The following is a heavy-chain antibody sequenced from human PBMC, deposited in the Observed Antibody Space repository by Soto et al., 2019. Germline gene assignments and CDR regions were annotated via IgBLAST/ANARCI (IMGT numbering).Heavy chain of an antibody. CDR1: GFTFSNYP. V-gene: IGHV3-21*01. Sequence: CAASGFTFSNYPMNWVRQAPGKGLEWVSSITSSSSYIYYADSVKGRFTISRDNAKNSLYLQMNSLRAEDTAVYYCARGGIMVPAPVPNSYLGQGILVTGS. CDR2: ITSSSSYI. CDR3: ARGGIMVPAPVPNSY. D-gene: IGHD3-10*01. J-gene: IGHJ4*02.